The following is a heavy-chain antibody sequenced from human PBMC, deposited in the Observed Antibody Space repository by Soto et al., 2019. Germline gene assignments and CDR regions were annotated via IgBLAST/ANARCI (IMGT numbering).Heavy chain of an antibody. CDR3: AREGRGKKAGYNGLVSLGY. Sequence: ASVKVSCKVSGSRFSNYVISWVRQAPGHRLEWLGRIIPIFNSTKYAQSFQGRVTITADKSTSTASLELSSLRSDDTAVYYCAREGRGKKAGYNGLVSLGYWGQGTLVTVSS. D-gene: IGHD2-2*02. CDR1: GSRFSNYV. V-gene: IGHV1-69*06. J-gene: IGHJ4*02. CDR2: IIPIFNST.